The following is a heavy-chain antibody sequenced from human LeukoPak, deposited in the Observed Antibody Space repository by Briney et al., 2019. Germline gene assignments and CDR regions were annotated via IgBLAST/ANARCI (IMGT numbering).Heavy chain of an antibody. D-gene: IGHD3-10*01. CDR3: ARGLWFGELFL. CDR1: GFTFSSYS. Sequence: GGSLRLSCAASGFTFSSYSMNWVRQAPGKGLEWVSYISSSSSTIYYADSVKGRFTISRDNAKNSLYLQMNSLRAEDTAVYYCARGLWFGELFLWGQGTLVTVSS. J-gene: IGHJ4*02. V-gene: IGHV3-48*04. CDR2: ISSSSSTI.